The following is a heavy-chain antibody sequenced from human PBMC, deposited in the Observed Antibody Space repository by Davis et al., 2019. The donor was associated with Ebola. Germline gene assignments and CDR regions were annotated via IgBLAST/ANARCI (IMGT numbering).Heavy chain of an antibody. CDR2: ISGSGGST. J-gene: IGHJ4*02. V-gene: IGHV3-23*01. CDR1: GFTFSSYA. CDR3: AKRTSVVTLFDY. Sequence: GESLKISCAASGFTFSSYAMSWVRQALGKGLEWVSAISGSGGSTYYADSVKGRFTISRDNSKNTLYLQMNSLRVEDTAVYYCAKRTSVVTLFDYWGQGTLVTVSS. D-gene: IGHD4-23*01.